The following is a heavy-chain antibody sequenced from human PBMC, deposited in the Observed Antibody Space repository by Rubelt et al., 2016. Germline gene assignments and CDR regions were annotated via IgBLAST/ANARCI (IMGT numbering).Heavy chain of an antibody. CDR3: ARGKEGLGVTMMDH. J-gene: IGHJ4*02. D-gene: IGHD3-22*01. V-gene: IGHV4-34*01. Sequence: QVQLQQWGAGLLKPSETLSLTCAVYGGSFSGYYWSWIRQPPGKGLAWIGEINHSGSTNYNPSLKSRVTRSVETSKNQFSLKLSSVTAADTAVYYCARGKEGLGVTMMDHWGQGTLVTVSS. CDR1: GGSFSGYY. CDR2: INHSGST.